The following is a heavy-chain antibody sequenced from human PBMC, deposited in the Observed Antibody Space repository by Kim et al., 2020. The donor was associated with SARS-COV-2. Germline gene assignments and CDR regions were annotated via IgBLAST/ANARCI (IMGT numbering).Heavy chain of an antibody. Sequence: SETLSLTCTVSGGSISSSSYYWGWIRQPPGKGLEWIGSICYSGSTYYNPSLKSRVTISVDTSKNQFSLKLSSVTAADTAVYYCARLRGDYGGMGDYWGQGTLVTVSS. V-gene: IGHV4-39*01. CDR2: ICYSGST. CDR3: ARLRGDYGGMGDY. CDR1: GGSISSSSYY. J-gene: IGHJ4*02. D-gene: IGHD4-17*01.